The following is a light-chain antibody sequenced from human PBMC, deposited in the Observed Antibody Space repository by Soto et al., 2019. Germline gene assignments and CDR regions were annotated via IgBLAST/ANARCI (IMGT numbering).Light chain of an antibody. CDR3: QQYYENPLP. CDR1: QSVLFNSNNENY. V-gene: IGKV4-1*01. CDR2: WAS. J-gene: IGKJ4*01. Sequence: DIVLTQSPDSLPLSLGERATISCKSSQSVLFNSNNENYLAWYQQKPGQPPKLLIYWASNRKSGVPDRFSGSGSGTDFTLTISSLQAEDVAVYYCQQYYENPLPLGGGTKVDIK.